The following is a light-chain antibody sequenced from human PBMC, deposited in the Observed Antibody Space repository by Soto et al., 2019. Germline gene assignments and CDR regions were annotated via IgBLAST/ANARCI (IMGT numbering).Light chain of an antibody. CDR2: DAS. CDR3: QQYNAFSSSVT. V-gene: IGKV1-5*01. CDR1: QNINDW. Sequence: DIQMTQSPSTLSVSVGDGVTITCRASQNINDWLAWYQQKPGKAPKLLIYDASSLQSGVPSRFSGSGSGTEFTLTISRLQPEDFATYYCQQYNAFSSSVTFGPGTKVEIK. J-gene: IGKJ3*01.